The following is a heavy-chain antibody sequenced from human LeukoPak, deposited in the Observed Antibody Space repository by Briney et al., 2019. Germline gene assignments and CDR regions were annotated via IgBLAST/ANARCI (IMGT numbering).Heavy chain of an antibody. D-gene: IGHD3-10*01. CDR3: ARSRGDGGHYFDY. V-gene: IGHV3-7*01. CDR2: IKQDGSGK. J-gene: IGHJ4*02. Sequence: GGSLRLSCAASGFTFISYWMSWVRQAPGKGLEWVANIKQDGSGKYYVDSVKGRFTISRDNVKKSLCLQMNSLRAEDTAVYYCARSRGDGGHYFDYWGQGTLVTVSS. CDR1: GFTFISYW.